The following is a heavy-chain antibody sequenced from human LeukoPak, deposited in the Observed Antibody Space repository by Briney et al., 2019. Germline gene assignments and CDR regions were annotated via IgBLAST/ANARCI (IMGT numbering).Heavy chain of an antibody. V-gene: IGHV3-74*01. Sequence: GGSLRLSCAASGFTFSSYWMHWVRQAPGKGLVWVSRINSDGSSTSFADSVKGRFPISRGNAQNTLYLQMNSLRAEDTAMYYCARGSDCSGGSCYSYWYFDLWGRGTLVTVSS. CDR2: INSDGSST. J-gene: IGHJ2*01. D-gene: IGHD2-15*01. CDR1: GFTFSSYW. CDR3: ARGSDCSGGSCYSYWYFDL.